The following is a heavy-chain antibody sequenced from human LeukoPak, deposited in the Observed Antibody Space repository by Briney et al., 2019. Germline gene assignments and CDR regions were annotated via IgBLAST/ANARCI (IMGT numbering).Heavy chain of an antibody. D-gene: IGHD6-19*01. J-gene: IGHJ4*02. Sequence: SETLSLTCTVSGGSISSYYWSWIRQPAGKGLEWIGRIYTSGSTNYNPSLQSRGTMSVDTSKNQFSLKLRSVTAADTAVYYCARVRYSSGWYPSDYFDYWGQGTLVTVSS. CDR2: IYTSGST. CDR3: ARVRYSSGWYPSDYFDY. CDR1: GGSISSYY. V-gene: IGHV4-4*07.